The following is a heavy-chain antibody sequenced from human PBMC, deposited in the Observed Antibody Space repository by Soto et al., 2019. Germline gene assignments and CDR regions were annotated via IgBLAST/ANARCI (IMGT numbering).Heavy chain of an antibody. D-gene: IGHD3-10*01. J-gene: IGHJ6*03. CDR2: IYYSGST. CDR3: ARETPTRGRYGSGGDGYYMDV. CDR1: GGSISSYY. Sequence: SETLSLTCTVSGGSISSYYWSWIRQPPGKGLEWIGYIYYSGSTNYNPSLKSRVTISVDTSKNQFSLKLSSVTAADTAVYYCARETPTRGRYGSGGDGYYMDVWGKGTTVTVSS. V-gene: IGHV4-59*01.